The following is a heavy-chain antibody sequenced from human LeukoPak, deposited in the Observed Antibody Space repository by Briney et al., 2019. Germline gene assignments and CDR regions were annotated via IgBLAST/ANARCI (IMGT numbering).Heavy chain of an antibody. CDR2: INTNSGNP. D-gene: IGHD1-26*01. CDR1: GYSFTPYS. Sequence: EASVKVSCKASGYSFTPYSINWVRQAPGQGLEWMGYINTNSGNPTYAQGFTGRFVFSLDASVSTTYMEIYSLGADDTAVYYCARDRASGSYDYWGRGTLVTVSS. V-gene: IGHV7-4-1*01. CDR3: ARDRASGSYDY. J-gene: IGHJ4*02.